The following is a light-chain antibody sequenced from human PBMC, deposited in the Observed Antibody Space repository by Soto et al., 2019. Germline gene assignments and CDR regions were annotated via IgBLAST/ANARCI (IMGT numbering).Light chain of an antibody. J-gene: IGLJ1*01. V-gene: IGLV2-14*01. Sequence: VLTQPASVSGSPGQSITISCTGTSSDVGGYNFVSWYQQHPYKAPKLMIYEVTNRPSGVSNRFSGSKSGNTASLTISGLQAEDEADYYCSSYGSGSTYVFGTGTKSPS. CDR1: SSDVGGYNF. CDR3: SSYGSGSTYV. CDR2: EVT.